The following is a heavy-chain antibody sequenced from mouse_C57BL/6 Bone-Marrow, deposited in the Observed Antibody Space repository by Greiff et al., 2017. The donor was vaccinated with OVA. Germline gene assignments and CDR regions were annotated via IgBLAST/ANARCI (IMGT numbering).Heavy chain of an antibody. CDR1: GYTFTDYY. D-gene: IGHD1-1*01. Sequence: EVQLQQSGPELVKPGASVKISCKASGYTFTDYYMNWVKQSHGKSLEWIGDINPNNGGTSYNQKFKGKATLTVDKSSSTAYMELRSLTSEDSAVYYCARYYGSSIYYAMDYWGQGTSVTVSS. CDR2: INPNNGGT. J-gene: IGHJ4*01. CDR3: ARYYGSSIYYAMDY. V-gene: IGHV1-26*01.